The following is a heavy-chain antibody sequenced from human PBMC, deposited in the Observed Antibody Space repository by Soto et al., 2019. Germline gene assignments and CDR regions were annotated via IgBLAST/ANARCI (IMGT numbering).Heavy chain of an antibody. CDR3: AQQENYDILTGYYLHG. Sequence: QITLKESGPTLVKPTQTLTLTCTFSGFSLSTSGVGVGWILQPPGKALEWLALIYWDDDKRYSPSLKSRLTITKDTSKNQVVLTMTNMDHVDTATYYCAQQENYDILTGYYLHGWGQGTLVTVSS. CDR1: GFSLSTSGVG. J-gene: IGHJ4*02. D-gene: IGHD3-9*01. V-gene: IGHV2-5*02. CDR2: IYWDDDK.